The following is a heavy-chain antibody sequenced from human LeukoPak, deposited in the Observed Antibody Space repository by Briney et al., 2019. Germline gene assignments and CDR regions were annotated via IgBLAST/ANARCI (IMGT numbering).Heavy chain of an antibody. CDR1: GSTFSSYA. CDR3: AKDKAISDYYYYYMDA. J-gene: IGHJ6*03. CDR2: ISGSGGST. V-gene: IGHV3-23*01. D-gene: IGHD3-3*01. Sequence: GGSLRLSCAASGSTFSSYAMSWVRQAPGKGLEWVSAISGSGGSTYYADSVKGRFTISRDNSKNTLYLQMNSLRAEDTAVYYCAKDKAISDYYYYYMDAGGKGTTVTVSS.